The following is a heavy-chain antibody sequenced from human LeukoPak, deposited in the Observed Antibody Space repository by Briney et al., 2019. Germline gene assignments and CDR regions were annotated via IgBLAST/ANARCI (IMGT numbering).Heavy chain of an antibody. V-gene: IGHV3-13*01. CDR2: IGTAGDT. J-gene: IGHJ5*02. CDR1: GFTFSSYD. Sequence: PGGSLRLSCAASGFTFSSYDMHWVRQATGKGLEWVSPIGTAGDTYYPGSVKGRFTISRENAKNSLYLQMNSLRAGDTAVYYCARAVYYYGSGSNGHNWFDPWGQGTLVTVSS. D-gene: IGHD3-10*01. CDR3: ARAVYYYGSGSNGHNWFDP.